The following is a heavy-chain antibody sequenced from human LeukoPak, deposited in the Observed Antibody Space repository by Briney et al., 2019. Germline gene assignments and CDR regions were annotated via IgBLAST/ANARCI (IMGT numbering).Heavy chain of an antibody. CDR2: IYYSGST. D-gene: IGHD5-12*01. V-gene: IGHV4-59*08. Sequence: SETLSLTCTVSGGSISSYYWSWIRQPPGKGLEWIGYIYYSGSTNYNPSLMSRVTISVDSSKNQFSLKLSSVTAADTAVYYCARRRAYGGYVDFDYWGQGTLVTVSS. J-gene: IGHJ4*02. CDR1: GGSISSYY. CDR3: ARRRAYGGYVDFDY.